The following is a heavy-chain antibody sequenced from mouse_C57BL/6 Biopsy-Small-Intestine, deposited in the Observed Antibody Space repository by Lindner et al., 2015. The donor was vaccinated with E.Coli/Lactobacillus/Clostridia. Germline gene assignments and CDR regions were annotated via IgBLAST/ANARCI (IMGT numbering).Heavy chain of an antibody. D-gene: IGHD2-3*01. CDR2: IDPSNGYT. J-gene: IGHJ2*01. CDR1: GFNIKDDY. Sequence: VQLQESGAELVRPGASIKLSCTASGFNIKDDYIHWVKQRPEQGLEWIGRIDPSNGYTKYAPKFQDKATITADTSSNTAYLQLSSLTSEDTAVYYCVGRWLLRHFDYWGQGTTLTVSS. CDR3: VGRWLLRHFDY. V-gene: IGHV14-4*01.